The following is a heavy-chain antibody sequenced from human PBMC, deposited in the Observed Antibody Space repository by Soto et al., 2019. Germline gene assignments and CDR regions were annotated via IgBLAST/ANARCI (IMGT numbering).Heavy chain of an antibody. V-gene: IGHV1-18*04. CDR1: GYSFTTYT. J-gene: IGHJ5*02. Sequence: GASVKVSCKASGYSFTTYTISWVRQAPGQGLQWMGWISPYSGYTTYAQNLQGRVTMTTDTSTTTAYMELRSLRSDDTAVYYCARDEVPAANWLDRWGQGTLVTVSS. D-gene: IGHD2-2*01. CDR3: ARDEVPAANWLDR. CDR2: ISPYSGYT.